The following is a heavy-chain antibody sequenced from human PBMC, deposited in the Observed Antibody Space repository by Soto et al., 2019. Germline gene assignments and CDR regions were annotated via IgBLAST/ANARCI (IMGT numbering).Heavy chain of an antibody. CDR3: ARESAMTLSYYYGMDV. D-gene: IGHD2-21*02. V-gene: IGHV1-69*13. CDR1: GDSISRYA. CDR2: IIPLFGTA. Sequence: SVKVSCKASGDSISRYAISWVRQAPGQGPEWMGGIIPLFGTANYTQKFQGRVSITADESTNTAYMELSSLRSEDTAVYYCARESAMTLSYYYGMDVWGQGTTVTSP. J-gene: IGHJ6*02.